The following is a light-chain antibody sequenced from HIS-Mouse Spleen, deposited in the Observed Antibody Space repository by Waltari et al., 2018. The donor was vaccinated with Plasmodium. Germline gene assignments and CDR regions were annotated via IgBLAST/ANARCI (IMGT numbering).Light chain of an antibody. CDR3: QQSYSTST. CDR2: AAS. J-gene: IGKJ4*01. V-gene: IGKV1-39*01. Sequence: DIQMTQSPSSLSASVGDRVTITCRASQSISSYLNWYQQKPGKAPKLLIYAASSLQSGVPSRFSGSGSGTDFTLTISSLQPEDFATYYCQQSYSTSTFGGETKVEIK. CDR1: QSISSY.